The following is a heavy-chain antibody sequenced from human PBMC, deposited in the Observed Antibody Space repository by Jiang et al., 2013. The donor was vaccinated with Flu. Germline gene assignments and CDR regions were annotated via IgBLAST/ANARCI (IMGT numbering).Heavy chain of an antibody. CDR3: AREIGHYYDFWSGLAL. J-gene: IGHJ4*02. CDR1: GYTFTSYY. CDR2: INPSGGST. Sequence: GAEVKKPGASVKVSCKASGYTFTSYYMHWVRQAPGQGLEWMGIINPSGGSTSYAQKFQGRVTMTRDTSTSTVYMELSSLRSEDTAVYYCAREIGHYYDFWSGLALWDQGTLVTVSS. D-gene: IGHD3-3*01. V-gene: IGHV1-46*01.